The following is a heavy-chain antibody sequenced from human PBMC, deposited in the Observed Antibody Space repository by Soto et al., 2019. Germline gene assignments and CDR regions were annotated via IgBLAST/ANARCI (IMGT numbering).Heavy chain of an antibody. V-gene: IGHV4-30-4*01. Sequence: QVHLQESGPGLVKPSQTLSLTCTVSGGSISSGDYYWSWIRQPPGKGLEWIGYLYYSGSTYYNPSLKRRVTITVDTCKNQCSLKLSSVTTADTAVYDCAGGGGSYYSRGDYRGRGTLVTVS. D-gene: IGHD1-26*01. J-gene: IGHJ4*02. CDR1: GGSISSGDYY. CDR3: AGGGGSYYSRGDY. CDR2: LYYSGST.